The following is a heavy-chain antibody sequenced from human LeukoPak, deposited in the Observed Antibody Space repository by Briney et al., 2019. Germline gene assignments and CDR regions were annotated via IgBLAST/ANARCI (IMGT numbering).Heavy chain of an antibody. CDR1: GGSFSGYY. D-gene: IGHD6-19*01. CDR2: INHSGST. Sequence: KASETLSLTCAVYGGSFSGYYWSWIRQPPGKGLEWIGEINHSGSTNYNPSLKSRVTISVDTSKNQFSLKLSSVTAADTAVYYCAIPGIAVAGNWFDPWGQGTLVTVSS. J-gene: IGHJ5*02. CDR3: AIPGIAVAGNWFDP. V-gene: IGHV4-34*01.